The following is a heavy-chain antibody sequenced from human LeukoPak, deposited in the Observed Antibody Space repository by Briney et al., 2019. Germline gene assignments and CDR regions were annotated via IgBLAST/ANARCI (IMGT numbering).Heavy chain of an antibody. Sequence: SQTLSLTCAISGDSVSSNSAAWNWIRQSPSRGLEWLGRTYYRSKWYNDYAVSVKSRITINPDTSENQFSLQLNSVTPEDTAVYYCAREYYDILTGYSNFDYWGQGTLVTVSS. CDR1: GDSVSSNSAA. CDR2: TYYRSKWYN. D-gene: IGHD3-9*01. CDR3: AREYYDILTGYSNFDY. J-gene: IGHJ4*02. V-gene: IGHV6-1*01.